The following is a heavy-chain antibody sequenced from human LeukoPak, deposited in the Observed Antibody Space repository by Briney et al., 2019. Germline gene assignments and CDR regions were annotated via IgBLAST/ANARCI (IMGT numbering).Heavy chain of an antibody. J-gene: IGHJ5*02. CDR2: IYYSGST. CDR3: ARLRSGWFDP. CDR1: GGSISSYY. Sequence: KPSETLSLTCTASGGSISSYYWSWIRQPPGKGLEWIGYIYYSGSTNYNPSLKSRVAISVDTSKNQFSLRLSSVTAADTAVYYCARLRSGWFDPWGQGTLVTVSS. D-gene: IGHD4-17*01. V-gene: IGHV4-59*08.